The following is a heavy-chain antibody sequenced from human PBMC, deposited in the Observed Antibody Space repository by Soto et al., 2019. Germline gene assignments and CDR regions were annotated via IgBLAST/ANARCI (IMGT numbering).Heavy chain of an antibody. CDR3: ARDDIQHQLMDV. V-gene: IGHV3-53*01. Sequence: GGSLRLSCAASGFTVSSNYMSWVRQAPGKGLEWVSVIYSGGSTYYADSVKGRFTISRDNSKNTLYLQMNSLRAEDTAVYYCARDDIQHQLMDVWGQGTTVTVSS. D-gene: IGHD5-18*01. J-gene: IGHJ6*02. CDR2: IYSGGST. CDR1: GFTVSSNY.